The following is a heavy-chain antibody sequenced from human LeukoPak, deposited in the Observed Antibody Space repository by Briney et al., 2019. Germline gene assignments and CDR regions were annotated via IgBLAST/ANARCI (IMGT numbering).Heavy chain of an antibody. CDR2: INHSGST. J-gene: IGHJ4*02. Sequence: PSETLSLTCAVYSGSFSGYYWSWIRQPPGKGLEWIGEINHSGSTSHNPSLKSRVTISVDTSKNQFSLKLTSVTAADTALYYCARGDGGDGYKGKLDYWGQGTLVTVSS. D-gene: IGHD5-24*01. CDR3: ARGDGGDGYKGKLDY. CDR1: SGSFSGYY. V-gene: IGHV4-34*01.